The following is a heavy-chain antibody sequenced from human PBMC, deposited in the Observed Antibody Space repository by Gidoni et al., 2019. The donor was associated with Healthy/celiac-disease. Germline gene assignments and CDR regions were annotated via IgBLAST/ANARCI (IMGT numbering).Heavy chain of an antibody. CDR2: ISAYNGNT. CDR3: AREGGGVTIFGVVTRDAFDI. Sequence: QVQLVQSGAEVKKPGASVKVSCKASGYTFTSYGISWVRQAPGQGLEWMGWISAYNGNTNYAQKLQGRVTMTTDTSTSTAYMELRSLRSDDTAVYYCAREGGGVTIFGVVTRDAFDIWGQGTMVTVSS. J-gene: IGHJ3*02. D-gene: IGHD3-3*01. V-gene: IGHV1-18*01. CDR1: GYTFTSYG.